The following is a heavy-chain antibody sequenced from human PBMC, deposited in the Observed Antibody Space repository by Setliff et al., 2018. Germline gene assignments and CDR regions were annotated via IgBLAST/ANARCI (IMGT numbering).Heavy chain of an antibody. D-gene: IGHD6-19*01. V-gene: IGHV3-33*01. CDR1: GFTFSTHA. CDR3: AGDPPNSGWSFDY. CDR2: IWSDGNNQ. J-gene: IGHJ4*02. Sequence: PGGSLRLSCGASGFTFSTHAMHWVRQAPGKGLEWVAMIWSDGNNQFYPGSVKGRFTVSRDTSKNMVYLQMDNLRVDDTAVYYCAGDPPNSGWSFDYWGQGTLVTVSS.